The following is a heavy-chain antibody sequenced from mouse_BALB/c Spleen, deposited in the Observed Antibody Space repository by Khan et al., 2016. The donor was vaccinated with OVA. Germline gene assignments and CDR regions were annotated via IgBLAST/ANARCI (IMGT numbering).Heavy chain of an antibody. J-gene: IGHJ3*01. CDR2: IIYTGYT. Sequence: EVQLQESGPSLVKPSQTLYLTCSVTGDSITTGYWNWIRKFPGNKLEYMGYIIYTGYTYYNPSLKSRISITRHTSNNQYYLQLNSVTDEDTATYYCARATYRYAFVYWGQGTLVTVSA. CDR3: ARATYRYAFVY. CDR1: GDSITTGY. V-gene: IGHV3-8*02. D-gene: IGHD2-14*01.